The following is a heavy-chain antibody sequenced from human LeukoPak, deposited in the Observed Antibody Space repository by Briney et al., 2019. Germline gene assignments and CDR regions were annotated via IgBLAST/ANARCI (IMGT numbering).Heavy chain of an antibody. CDR2: ISWNSGSI. Sequence: GGSLRLSCAASGLTFDDHGMHWVRQAPGKGLEWVSTISWNSGSIAYADSVRGRFTISRDNAKNSLYLQMNSLTTEDTAFYYCAKGTDYSRYSGAAYWGQGTLVTVSS. CDR3: AKGTDYSRYSGAAY. CDR1: GLTFDDHG. D-gene: IGHD4-11*01. J-gene: IGHJ4*02. V-gene: IGHV3-9*01.